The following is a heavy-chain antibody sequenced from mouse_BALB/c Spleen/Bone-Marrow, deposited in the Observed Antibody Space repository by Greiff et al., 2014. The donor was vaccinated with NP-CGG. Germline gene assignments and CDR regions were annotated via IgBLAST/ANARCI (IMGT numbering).Heavy chain of an antibody. CDR1: GFDFSRYW. D-gene: IGHD1-1*01. V-gene: IGHV4-1*02. J-gene: IGHJ2*01. CDR3: ARPDYYGYLNY. Sequence: EVQLQQSGGGLVQPGGSLKLSCAASGFDFSRYWMSWVRQAPGKGLEWIGEINPDSRTINYSPSLKDKFIISRDNAKNTLYLRLNKVRSEDTVLYYCARPDYYGYLNYWGQGTTLTVSS. CDR2: INPDSRTI.